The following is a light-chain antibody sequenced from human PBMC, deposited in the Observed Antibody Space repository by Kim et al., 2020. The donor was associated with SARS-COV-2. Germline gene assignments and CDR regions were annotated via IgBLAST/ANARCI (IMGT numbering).Light chain of an antibody. CDR2: GAS. J-gene: IGKJ1*01. V-gene: IGKV3-20*01. Sequence: EIVLTQSPGTLSLSPGERATLSCRASQTITSRFLAWYQHKPGQAPRLLIYGASSRATGIPDRFSGSGSGTDFTLTINKLEPEDFAVYYCQQCGGSPHWTFGQGTKVDIK. CDR1: QTITSRF. CDR3: QQCGGSPHWT.